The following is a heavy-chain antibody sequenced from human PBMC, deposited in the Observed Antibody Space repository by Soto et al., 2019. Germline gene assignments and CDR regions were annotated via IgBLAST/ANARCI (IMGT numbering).Heavy chain of an antibody. Sequence: QPGGSLRLSCAASGFTFSFYAMHWVRQAPGKGLEWVAVISYNGRNKHYVDSVKGRFTISRDNSQDTLYLRMDSLRPDDTAVYYCARQAKIGDRSQFYFDSWGQGTLVTVSS. J-gene: IGHJ4*02. V-gene: IGHV3-30*04. D-gene: IGHD3-16*01. CDR2: ISYNGRNK. CDR3: ARQAKIGDRSQFYFDS. CDR1: GFTFSFYA.